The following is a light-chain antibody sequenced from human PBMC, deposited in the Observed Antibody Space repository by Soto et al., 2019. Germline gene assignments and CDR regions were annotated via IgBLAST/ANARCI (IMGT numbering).Light chain of an antibody. CDR1: QSISSW. J-gene: IGKJ1*01. CDR3: QLYNSYPWT. Sequence: DIQMTQSPSTLSASVGDRVTITCRASQSISSWLAWYQQKPGKAPKLLIYKASSLESGVPSRFSGSGSGTEFTLTISSLQLDDFATYYCQLYNSYPWTFGQGTKVEIK. V-gene: IGKV1-5*03. CDR2: KAS.